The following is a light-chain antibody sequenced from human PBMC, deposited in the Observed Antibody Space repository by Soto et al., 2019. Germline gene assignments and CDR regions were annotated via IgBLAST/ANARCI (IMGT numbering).Light chain of an antibody. CDR2: DVS. Sequence: QSALTQPASVSGSPGQSITISFTGTSSDVGGYNYVSWYQQHPGKAPKLMIYDVSNRPSGVSNRFSGSKSGNTASLTISGLQAEDEADYYCSSYTSSSPLVFGGGTKLTVL. J-gene: IGLJ2*01. CDR1: SSDVGGYNY. CDR3: SSYTSSSPLV. V-gene: IGLV2-14*01.